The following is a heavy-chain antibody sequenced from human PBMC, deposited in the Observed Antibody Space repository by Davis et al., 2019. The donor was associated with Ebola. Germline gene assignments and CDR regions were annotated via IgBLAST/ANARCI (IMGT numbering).Heavy chain of an antibody. D-gene: IGHD3-16*02. J-gene: IGHJ4*02. CDR3: ARSSRYDYVWGSYRHYFDY. CDR2: INHSGST. Sequence: GSLRLSCAASGFTLSDHYMSWIRQAPGKGLEWIGEINHSGSTNYNPSLKSRVTISVDTSKNQFSLKLSSVTAADTAVYYCARSSRYDYVWGSYRHYFDYWGQGTLVTVSS. CDR1: GFTLSDHY. V-gene: IGHV4-34*01.